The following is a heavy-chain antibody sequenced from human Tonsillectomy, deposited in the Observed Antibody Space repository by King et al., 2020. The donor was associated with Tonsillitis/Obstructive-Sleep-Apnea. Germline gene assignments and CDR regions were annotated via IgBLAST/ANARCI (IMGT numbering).Heavy chain of an antibody. CDR3: ATVISSSSRGYYYSTWTS. CDR2: FDPKDGET. V-gene: IGHV1-24*01. CDR1: GYTLTELS. Sequence: QLVQSGAEVKKPGASVKVSCKVSGYTLTELSMHWVRQAPGKGLEWMGGFDPKDGETIYAQKFQGRVTMTEDTSTDTAYMELSSLRSEDTAVYYCATVISSSSRGYYYSTWTSGARGPRSPSP. J-gene: IGHJ6*03. D-gene: IGHD6-6*01.